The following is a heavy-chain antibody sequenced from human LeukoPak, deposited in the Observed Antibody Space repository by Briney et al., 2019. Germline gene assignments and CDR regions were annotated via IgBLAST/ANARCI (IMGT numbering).Heavy chain of an antibody. CDR3: ARDHPYSSGWHGRVEAFDL. CDR1: GFIFTGYY. CDR2: INPNSGGT. V-gene: IGHV1-2*02. J-gene: IGHJ3*01. D-gene: IGHD6-19*01. Sequence: ASVKVSCKASGFIFTGYYMHWVRQTPGQGLEWMGWINPNSGGTKYAQKFQGRVTMTRDTSISTAYMDLGRLRSDDTAVYYCARDHPYSSGWHGRVEAFDLWGQGTTVTVSS.